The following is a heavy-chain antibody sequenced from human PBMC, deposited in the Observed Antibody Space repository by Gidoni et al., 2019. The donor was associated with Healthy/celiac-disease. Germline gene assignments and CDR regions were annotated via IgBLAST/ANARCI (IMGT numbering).Heavy chain of an antibody. CDR1: GFTFSSYA. V-gene: IGHV3-23*01. CDR3: AKDAYSSSYYFDY. D-gene: IGHD6-6*01. CDR2: ISGSGGST. Sequence: EVQLLESGGGLVQPGGSLRLSCAASGFTFSSYAMTWVRQAPGKGLEWVSAISGSGGSTYYADSVKGRFTISRDNSKNTLYLQINSLRAEDTAVYYCAKDAYSSSYYFDYWGQGTLVTVSS. J-gene: IGHJ4*02.